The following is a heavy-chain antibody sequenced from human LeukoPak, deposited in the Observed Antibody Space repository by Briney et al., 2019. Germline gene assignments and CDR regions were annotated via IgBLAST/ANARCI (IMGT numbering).Heavy chain of an antibody. CDR1: GFTFSSYG. J-gene: IGHJ4*02. CDR2: IWYDGSNK. CDR3: VADIAVADFEYYFDY. V-gene: IGHV3-33*01. D-gene: IGHD6-19*01. Sequence: PGGSLRLSCAASGFTFSSYGMHWVRQAPGKGLEWVAVIWYDGSNKYYADSVKGRFTISRDNSKNTLYLQMNSLRAEDTAVYYCVADIAVADFEYYFDYWGQGTLVTVSS.